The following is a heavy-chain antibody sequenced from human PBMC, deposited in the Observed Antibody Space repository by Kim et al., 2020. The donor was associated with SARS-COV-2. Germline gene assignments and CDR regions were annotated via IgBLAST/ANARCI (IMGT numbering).Heavy chain of an antibody. CDR3: AWDSGSFSAWGGGSFIGFDI. CDR1: DFISDSYT. Sequence: ASVKVSCKADDFISDSYTISWVRQAPGQGLEWMGWITAYNGNTKYAQKFQDRVTMTTDTSTNTAYLELRGLRSDDTAVYFCAWDSGSFSAWGGGSFIGFDIWGQGTMVTVSS. J-gene: IGHJ3*02. CDR2: ITAYNGNT. D-gene: IGHD6-19*01. V-gene: IGHV1-18*01.